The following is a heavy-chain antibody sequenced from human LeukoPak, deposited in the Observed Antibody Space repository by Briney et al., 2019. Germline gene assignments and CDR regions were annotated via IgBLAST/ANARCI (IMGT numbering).Heavy chain of an antibody. CDR3: VSFYETY. D-gene: IGHD2/OR15-2a*01. CDR2: LGTAGDT. CDR1: GFTLTNYA. Sequence: GGSLRLSCAASGFTLTNYAMHWVRQRAGEGLEWVSALGTAGDTFYPGSVKGRFTISRDNAKNTVYLQMNSLRAEDTAVYYCVSFYETYWGRGTLVTVSS. V-gene: IGHV3-13*01. J-gene: IGHJ4*02.